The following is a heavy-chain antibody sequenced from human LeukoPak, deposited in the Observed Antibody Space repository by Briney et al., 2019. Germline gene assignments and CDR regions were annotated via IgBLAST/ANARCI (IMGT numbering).Heavy chain of an antibody. Sequence: ASVKVSCKTSGYLFISYGINWVRQAPGQGLEWMGWISGHTGQANYAQKFQGRVTMTPDISTTTAYMELTGLRYNDTAVYFCAKDLYSSSSGSEVFDFWGQGTRVTVSS. V-gene: IGHV1-18*01. CDR3: AKDLYSSSSGSEVFDF. CDR1: GYLFISYG. J-gene: IGHJ3*01. D-gene: IGHD3-10*01. CDR2: ISGHTGQA.